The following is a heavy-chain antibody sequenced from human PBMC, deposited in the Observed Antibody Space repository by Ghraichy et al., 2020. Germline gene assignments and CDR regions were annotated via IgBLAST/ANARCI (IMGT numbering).Heavy chain of an antibody. CDR2: INPSGGST. Sequence: ASVKVSCKASGYTFTSYYMHWVRQAPGQGLEWMGIINPSGGSTSYAQKFQGRVTMTRDTSTSTVYMELRSLRSEDTAVYYCARDPLIAAQYYYYGMDVWGQGTTVTVSS. J-gene: IGHJ6*02. CDR3: ARDPLIAAQYYYYGMDV. V-gene: IGHV1-46*01. CDR1: GYTFTSYY. D-gene: IGHD6-13*01.